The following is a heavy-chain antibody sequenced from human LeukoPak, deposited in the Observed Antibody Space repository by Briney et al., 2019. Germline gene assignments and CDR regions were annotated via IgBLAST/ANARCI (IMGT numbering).Heavy chain of an antibody. CDR2: ISHSGGAT. CDR3: AKVIGSVDPFDY. CDR1: GIAFGKNA. Sequence: GGSLRLSCAAFGIAFGKNAMSWVRQAPGKGLEWVSTISHSGGATHYADSVKGRFTISRDNSKNTLYLQVNSLRADDTAVYYCAKVIGSVDPFDYWGQGTLVTVSS. D-gene: IGHD3-22*01. V-gene: IGHV3-23*01. J-gene: IGHJ4*02.